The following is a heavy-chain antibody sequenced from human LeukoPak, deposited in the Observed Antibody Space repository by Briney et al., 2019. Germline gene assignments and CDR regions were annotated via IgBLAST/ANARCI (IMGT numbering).Heavy chain of an antibody. D-gene: IGHD1-1*01. CDR1: GFIFNTYG. J-gene: IGHJ4*02. CDR3: ARGIYWSLDS. Sequence: GGSLRLSCALSGFIFNTYGMNWVRQTPGKALEWVSTFSGGDGQTFYADSVKGRFTISRDSSRNTVSLQMNSLRVEDTAVYYCARGIYWSLDSWGQGTLVTVSS. V-gene: IGHV3-23*01. CDR2: FSGGDGQT.